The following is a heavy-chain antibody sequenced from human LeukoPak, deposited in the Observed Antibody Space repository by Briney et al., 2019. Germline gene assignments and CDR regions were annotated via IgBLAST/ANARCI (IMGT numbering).Heavy chain of an antibody. J-gene: IGHJ4*02. Sequence: PSETLSLTCTVSGGSISSYYWSWIRQPPGKGLEWIGRIYTSGSTNYNPSLKSRVTISVDTSKNQFSLKLSSVTAADTAVYYCAREPASGSYPFDYWGQGTLVTVSS. CDR3: AREPASGSYPFDY. D-gene: IGHD1-26*01. CDR1: GGSISSYY. V-gene: IGHV4-4*08. CDR2: IYTSGST.